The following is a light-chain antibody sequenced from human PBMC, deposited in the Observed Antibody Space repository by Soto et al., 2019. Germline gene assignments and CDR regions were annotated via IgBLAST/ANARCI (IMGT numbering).Light chain of an antibody. CDR1: QSVSSD. J-gene: IGKJ5*01. CDR2: GAS. CDR3: QQYGNSPIT. Sequence: EIAMTQSPATLSVSPGERATLSCRASQSVSSDLAWYHQKPGQAPRLLIYGASTRATGIPARFSGSGSGTEFTLTINSLQSEDFAVYYCQQYGNSPITFGQGTRLEIK. V-gene: IGKV3-15*01.